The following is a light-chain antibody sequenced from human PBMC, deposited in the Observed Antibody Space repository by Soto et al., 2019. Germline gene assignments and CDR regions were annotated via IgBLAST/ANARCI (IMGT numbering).Light chain of an antibody. CDR3: CSYAASYSLV. J-gene: IGLJ2*01. V-gene: IGLV2-11*01. CDR1: SNDVGGYNY. CDR2: DVG. Sequence: QSVLTQPRSVSGSPGQSVTLSCTGTSNDVGGYNYVSWYQQYPGKAPTLMIYDVGKRPSGVPARFSGSKSGNTASLIISGLQAEDEADYYCCSYAASYSLVFGGGTKLTVL.